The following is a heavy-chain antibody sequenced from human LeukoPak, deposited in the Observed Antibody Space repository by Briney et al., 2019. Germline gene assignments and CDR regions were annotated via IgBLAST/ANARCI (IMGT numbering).Heavy chain of an antibody. J-gene: IGHJ4*02. D-gene: IGHD4-17*01. CDR1: GFTFSSYS. V-gene: IGHV3-21*01. CDR2: ISSSSSYI. CDR3: ARDAWNYYGDYRVVFDY. Sequence: GGSLRLSCAASGFTFSSYSMNWVRQAPGKGLEWVSSISSSSSYIYYADSVKGRFTISRDNAKNSLYLQMNSLRAEDTAVYYCARDAWNYYGDYRVVFDYWGQGTLVTVSS.